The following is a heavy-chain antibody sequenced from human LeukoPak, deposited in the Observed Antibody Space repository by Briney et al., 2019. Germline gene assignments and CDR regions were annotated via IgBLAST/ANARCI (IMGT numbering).Heavy chain of an antibody. CDR1: RGTFSSYA. CDR2: IIPIFGTA. Sequence: SVKVSCKASRGTFSSYAISWVRQAPGQGLEWMGRIIPIFGTANYAQKFQGRATITTDESTSTAYMELSSLRSEDTAVYYCAREGMVAQNYFDYWGQGTLVTVSS. D-gene: IGHD1-26*01. CDR3: AREGMVAQNYFDY. V-gene: IGHV1-69*05. J-gene: IGHJ4*02.